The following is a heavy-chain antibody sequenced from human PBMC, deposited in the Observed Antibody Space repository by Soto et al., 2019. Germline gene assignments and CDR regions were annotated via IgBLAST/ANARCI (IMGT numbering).Heavy chain of an antibody. CDR3: ARFNGGYGGNLYYFDY. Sequence: SETLSLTCTVSGGSISSSSYYWGWIRQPPGKGLEWIGSIYYSGSTYYNPSLKSRVTISVDTSKNQFSLRLSSVTAADTAVYYCARFNGGYGGNLYYFDYWGQGTLVTVSS. CDR2: IYYSGST. D-gene: IGHD4-17*01. V-gene: IGHV4-39*01. CDR1: GGSISSSSYY. J-gene: IGHJ4*02.